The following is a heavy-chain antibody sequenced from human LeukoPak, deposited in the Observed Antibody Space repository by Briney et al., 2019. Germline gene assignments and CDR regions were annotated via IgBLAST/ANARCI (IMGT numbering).Heavy chain of an antibody. J-gene: IGHJ5*02. Sequence: GGSLRLSCAASGFTFSSYAMHWVRQAPGKGLEWVAVISYDGSNKYYADSVKGRFTISRDNSKNTLYLQMNSLRAEDTAVYYCARFPNYVEQQLVTWGQGTLVTVSS. D-gene: IGHD6-13*01. V-gene: IGHV3-30-3*01. CDR3: ARFPNYVEQQLVT. CDR1: GFTFSSYA. CDR2: ISYDGSNK.